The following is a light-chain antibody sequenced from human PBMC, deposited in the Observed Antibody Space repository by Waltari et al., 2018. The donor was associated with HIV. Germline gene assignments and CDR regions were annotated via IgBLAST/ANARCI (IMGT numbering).Light chain of an antibody. CDR2: DVD. J-gene: IGLJ2*01. CDR1: SSDISTYNF. Sequence: QSALTQPASVSGSPGQSITISRSGTSSDISTYNFVSWYQKHPDNAPKLLIYDVDTRPSGVPRRFSGSKSGDTASLTISAIQADDEADYFCSSYTTANTVVFGGGTKVSVL. CDR3: SSYTTANTVV. V-gene: IGLV2-14*03.